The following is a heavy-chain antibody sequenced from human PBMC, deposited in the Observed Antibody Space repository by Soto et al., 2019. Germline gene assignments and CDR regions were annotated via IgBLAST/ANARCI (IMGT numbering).Heavy chain of an antibody. D-gene: IGHD3-10*01. CDR2: INAGNGNT. Sequence: ASVKVSCKASGYTFTSYAMHWVRQAPGQRLEWMGWINAGNGNTKYSQKFQGRVTITRDTSASTAYMELSSLRSEDTAVYYCTRDMGFGLSDYWGQGTLVTVSS. CDR1: GYTFTSYA. CDR3: TRDMGFGLSDY. V-gene: IGHV1-3*01. J-gene: IGHJ4*02.